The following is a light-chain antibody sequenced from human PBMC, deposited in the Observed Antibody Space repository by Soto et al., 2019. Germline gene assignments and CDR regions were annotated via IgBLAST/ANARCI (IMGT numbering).Light chain of an antibody. V-gene: IGLV2-14*01. CDR1: SSDVGGYNY. Sequence: QSALTQPASVSGSPGQSITISCTGTSSDVGGYNYVSWYQQHPGKVPKLMNYDVSNRPSGVSNRFSGSKSGNTASLTISGLQAEDEAYYYCSSYTSSSTLYVFGTGTKVTVL. CDR3: SSYTSSSTLYV. CDR2: DVS. J-gene: IGLJ1*01.